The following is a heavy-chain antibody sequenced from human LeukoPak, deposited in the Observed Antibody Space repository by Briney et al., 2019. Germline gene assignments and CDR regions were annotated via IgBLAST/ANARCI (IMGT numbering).Heavy chain of an antibody. V-gene: IGHV3-48*03. CDR1: GFTFSSYE. CDR3: ATNLIGAGEYFQQ. J-gene: IGHJ1*01. D-gene: IGHD2/OR15-2a*01. Sequence: GGSLRLSCAASGFTFSSYEMNWVRQAPGKGLQWVSYISSGGDIMHYADSVKGRFTSSRDNAKNSGYLEMNSLGAEDTAVYYCATNLIGAGEYFQQWGQGTLVTVSS. CDR2: ISSGGDIM.